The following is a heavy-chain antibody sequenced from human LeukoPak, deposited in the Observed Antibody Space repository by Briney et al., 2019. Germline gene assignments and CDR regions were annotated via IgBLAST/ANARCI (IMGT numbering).Heavy chain of an antibody. Sequence: SETLSLTCAVYGGSFSGYYWSWIRQPPGKGLEWIGEINHSGSTNYNPSLKSRVTISVDTSKDQFSLKLSSVTAADTAVYYCARRRGTFDILTGYWSTPAHFDYWGQGTLVTVSS. CDR3: ARRRGTFDILTGYWSTPAHFDY. CDR2: INHSGST. CDR1: GGSFSGYY. V-gene: IGHV4-34*01. J-gene: IGHJ4*02. D-gene: IGHD3-9*01.